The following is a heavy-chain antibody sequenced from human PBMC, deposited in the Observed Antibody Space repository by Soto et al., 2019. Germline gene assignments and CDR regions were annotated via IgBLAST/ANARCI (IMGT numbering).Heavy chain of an antibody. CDR1: GGSISRYY. CDR3: ERDVGYTGYEQGNPFDL. CDR2: MYHTGTT. V-gene: IGHV4-4*07. J-gene: IGHJ3*01. D-gene: IGHD5-12*01. Sequence: SETLSLTCSVSGGSISRYYWSWILQTAGKRLEWIGRMYHTGTTDYNPSLKRRLSMSVDTSKNQFSLRLSSVTAADTALYYCERDVGYTGYEQGNPFDLWGQGTMVTVS.